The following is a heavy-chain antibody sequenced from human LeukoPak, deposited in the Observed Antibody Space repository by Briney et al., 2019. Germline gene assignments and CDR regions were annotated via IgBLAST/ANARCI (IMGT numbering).Heavy chain of an antibody. CDR3: ARDRGNYYDSSGAFDI. J-gene: IGHJ3*02. CDR2: INHSGST. D-gene: IGHD3-22*01. V-gene: IGHV4-34*01. CDR1: GGSFSGYY. Sequence: SETLSLTCAVYGGSFSGYYWSWIRQPPGKGLEWIGEINHSGSTNYNPSLKSRVTISMDTSKNQFSLKLSSVTAADTAVYYCARDRGNYYDSSGAFDIWGQGTMVTVSS.